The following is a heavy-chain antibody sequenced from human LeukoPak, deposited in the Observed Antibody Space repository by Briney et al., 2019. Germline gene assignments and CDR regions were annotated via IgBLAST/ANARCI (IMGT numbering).Heavy chain of an antibody. CDR1: GYTFTSYG. CDR3: ARDGVTAMVQDFDY. J-gene: IGHJ4*02. D-gene: IGHD5-18*01. CDR2: ISAYNGNT. Sequence: ASVKVSCKASGYTFTSYGISWVRQAPGQGLEWMGWISAYNGNTNYAQKFQGRVTITADKSTSTAYMELSSLRSEDTAVYYCARDGVTAMVQDFDYWGQGTLVTVSS. V-gene: IGHV1-18*01.